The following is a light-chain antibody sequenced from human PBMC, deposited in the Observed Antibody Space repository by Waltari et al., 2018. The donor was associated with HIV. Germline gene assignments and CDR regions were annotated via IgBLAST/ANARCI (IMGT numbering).Light chain of an antibody. Sequence: DIVMTQSPESLAVSLGERATINCTSSRTVSYSSDNQNYLAWYLQRPGQSPRVLLFWASTRAFGVPNRFSGSGSGTDFSLTLSSLQADDVGIYYCQQYYTVPPTFGGGTKVEI. CDR2: WAS. V-gene: IGKV4-1*01. J-gene: IGKJ4*01. CDR3: QQYYTVPPT. CDR1: RTVSYSSDNQNY.